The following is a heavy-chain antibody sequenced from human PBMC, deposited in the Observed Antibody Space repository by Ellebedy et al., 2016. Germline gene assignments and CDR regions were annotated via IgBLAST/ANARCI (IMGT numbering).Heavy chain of an antibody. J-gene: IGHJ4*02. CDR3: ARHHYYDSSGYPGDLDY. CDR2: IYPGDSDT. D-gene: IGHD3-22*01. CDR1: GYSFTKYW. V-gene: IGHV5-51*01. Sequence: GESLKISCKGSGYSFTKYWIGWVRQMPGKGLEWMGVIYPGDSDTTYSPSFQGQVTISADQSISTAYLQWSSLKASDTAMYYCARHHYYDSSGYPGDLDYWGQGTLVTVSS.